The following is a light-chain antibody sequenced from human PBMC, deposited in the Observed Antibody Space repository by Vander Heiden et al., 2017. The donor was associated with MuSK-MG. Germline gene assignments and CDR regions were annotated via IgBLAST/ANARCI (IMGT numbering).Light chain of an antibody. J-gene: IGLJ3*02. CDR3: CAYAGNYIRV. Sequence: QSALTQPHSVSGSRGPSVTISCTGTSSDVGRYDSVSWHQQYPGNAPKLILFHVNGRPSGVPDRFSGSKSGNTASLTISVLQAEDEADYYSCAYAGNYIRVFGGGTKLTVL. CDR2: HVN. V-gene: IGLV2-11*01. CDR1: SSDVGRYDS.